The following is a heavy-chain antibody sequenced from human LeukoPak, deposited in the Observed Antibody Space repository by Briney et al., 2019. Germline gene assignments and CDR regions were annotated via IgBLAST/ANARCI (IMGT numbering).Heavy chain of an antibody. D-gene: IGHD3-3*01. Sequence: SETLSLTRTVSGGSISSYYWSWVRQPPGKGLEWIGYIYYSGRTNYNPSLTSRVTISVDTSKNQFSLKLSSVPAPDTAVYYCASVAPPYYDFWSGYYTLGYFDYWGQGTLVTVSS. CDR1: GGSISSYY. V-gene: IGHV4-59*01. CDR2: IYYSGRT. J-gene: IGHJ4*02. CDR3: ASVAPPYYDFWSGYYTLGYFDY.